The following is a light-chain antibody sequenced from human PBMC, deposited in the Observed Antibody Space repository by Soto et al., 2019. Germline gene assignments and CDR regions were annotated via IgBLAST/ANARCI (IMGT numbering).Light chain of an antibody. CDR1: QSISINY. CDR2: GAS. V-gene: IGKV3-20*01. J-gene: IGKJ4*01. Sequence: EIVLTQSPGTLSLSLGERATLSCRASQSISINYLAWYQQKPGQAPRLLIYGASSRASGIPDRFSGSGSGTDFTLTISSLQSEDFAVYYCQQYNNWPLTFGGGTKV. CDR3: QQYNNWPLT.